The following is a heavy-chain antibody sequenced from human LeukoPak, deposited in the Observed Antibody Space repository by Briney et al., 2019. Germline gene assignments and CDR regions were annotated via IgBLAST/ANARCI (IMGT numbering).Heavy chain of an antibody. Sequence: KSSETLSLTCTVSGGSVSTDTYYWSWIRQPPGKGLEWIGNIYYRGSTNYNPSLKSRVTISVDTSKNQFSLTLTSVTAADTAVYYCARHLVHYGQQLVPPDYWGQGTLVTVSS. CDR2: IYYRGST. CDR1: GGSVSTDTYY. J-gene: IGHJ4*02. D-gene: IGHD6-13*01. V-gene: IGHV4-61*01. CDR3: ARHLVHYGQQLVPPDY.